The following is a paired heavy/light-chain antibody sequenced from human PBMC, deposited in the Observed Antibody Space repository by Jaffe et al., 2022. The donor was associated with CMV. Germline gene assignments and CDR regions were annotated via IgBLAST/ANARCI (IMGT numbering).Heavy chain of an antibody. D-gene: IGHD6-13*01. CDR3: ARGLYTSNWSSFED. Sequence: QVHLQESGPGLVKPSETLSLTCSVSGDSISSYYWSWIRQPPGKGLEWVGNIHITGNINHNPSLRSRVTMSLDTSKNQFSLQLNSVTAADTAVYYCARGLYTSNWSSFEDWGQGSLVTVSS. CDR2: IHITGNI. V-gene: IGHV4-59*01. CDR1: GDSISSYY. J-gene: IGHJ4*02.
Light chain of an antibody. CDR1: SSNIGNNF. CDR3: GTWDSSLSVFV. V-gene: IGLV1-51*02. CDR2: END. Sequence: QSVLTQPPSVSAAPGQKVTISCSGSSSNIGNNFVSWYQHLPGTAPKLLIYENDKRPSGILDRFSGSKSGTSATLGITGLQTGDEADYYCGTWDSSLSVFVFGTGTEVTVL. J-gene: IGLJ1*01.